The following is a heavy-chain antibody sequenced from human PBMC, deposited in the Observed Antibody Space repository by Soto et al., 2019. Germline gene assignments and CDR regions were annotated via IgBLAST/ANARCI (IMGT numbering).Heavy chain of an antibody. CDR2: ISAYTGNT. J-gene: IGHJ4*02. CDR1: GYTFTSYG. CDR3: ATEPTYFDY. Sequence: QVQLVQSGAEVKKPGASVKVSCKASGYTFTSYGISWVRQAPGQGLEWMGWISAYTGNTKYAQKLQGRVTMTTDTSKSTADMELRSLISDDTAVNYCATEPTYFDYWGQGTLVTVSS. V-gene: IGHV1-18*01.